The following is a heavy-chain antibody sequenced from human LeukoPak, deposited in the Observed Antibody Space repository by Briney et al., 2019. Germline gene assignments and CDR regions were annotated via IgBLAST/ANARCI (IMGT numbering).Heavy chain of an antibody. Sequence: GGSLRLSCAASGFTFSSYSMNWVRQAPGKGLQWLSYISGTSRTIYYADSVKGRIAISRDNARNSLYLQMSSLRVEDTAVYYCAKDGWLESGRTPFYFDSWGQGTLVTVSS. D-gene: IGHD3-10*01. J-gene: IGHJ4*02. CDR1: GFTFSSYS. CDR2: ISGTSRTI. CDR3: AKDGWLESGRTPFYFDS. V-gene: IGHV3-48*01.